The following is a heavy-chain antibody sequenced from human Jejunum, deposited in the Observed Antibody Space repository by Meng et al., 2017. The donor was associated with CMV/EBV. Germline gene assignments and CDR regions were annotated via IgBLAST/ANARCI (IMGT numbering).Heavy chain of an antibody. Sequence: VSNNNGAWNWVRQSPSRGLEWLGRTFYRSKWYNEYALSVKSRITVNPDTSKNQFSLQLSSVTPEDTAVYYCARGLPNYYEYGMDVWGQGTTVTVSS. CDR2: TFYRSKWYN. J-gene: IGHJ6*02. V-gene: IGHV6-1*01. CDR3: ARGLPNYYEYGMDV. CDR1: VSNNNGA.